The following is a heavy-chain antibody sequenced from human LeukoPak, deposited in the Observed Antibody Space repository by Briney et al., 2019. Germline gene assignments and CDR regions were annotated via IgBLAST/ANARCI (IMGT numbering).Heavy chain of an antibody. V-gene: IGHV4-61*02. CDR2: FYTSGST. Sequence: PSETLSLTCTVSGGSISSGSYYWSWIRQPAGKGLEWIGRFYTSGSTNYNPSLKSRVTMSVDTSKNQFSLKLSSVTAADTAVYYCARVFGGPVSRRFDPWGQGTLVTVSS. J-gene: IGHJ5*02. D-gene: IGHD4-23*01. CDR3: ARVFGGPVSRRFDP. CDR1: GGSISSGSYY.